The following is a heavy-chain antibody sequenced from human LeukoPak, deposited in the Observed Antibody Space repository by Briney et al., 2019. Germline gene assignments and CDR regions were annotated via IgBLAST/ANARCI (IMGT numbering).Heavy chain of an antibody. V-gene: IGHV3-48*03. CDR2: ISSSGTTI. J-gene: IGHJ6*04. D-gene: IGHD3-3*01. CDR3: ARRFLGEDV. CDR1: GFTFSSYE. Sequence: PGGSLRLSCAASGFTFSSYEMNWVRQAPGKGLEWISYISSSGTTIYYADSVKGRFTISRDNAKNSLYLQMNSLRAEDTAVYYCARRFLGEDVWGKGTTVTVSS.